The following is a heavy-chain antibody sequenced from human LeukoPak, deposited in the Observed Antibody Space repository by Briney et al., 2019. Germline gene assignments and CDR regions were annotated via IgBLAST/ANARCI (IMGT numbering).Heavy chain of an antibody. D-gene: IGHD6-13*01. Sequence: PGGSLRLSCAASGFTVSSNYMSWVRQAPGKGLEWVSVIYSGDSAYYADSVKGRFAISRDNSKNTLYFQMNSLRPEDTAVYYCAGHLGGFTRSWYDAGRFDYWGQGTLVTVSS. J-gene: IGHJ4*02. CDR3: AGHLGGFTRSWYDAGRFDY. CDR2: IYSGDSA. CDR1: GFTVSSNY. V-gene: IGHV3-53*01.